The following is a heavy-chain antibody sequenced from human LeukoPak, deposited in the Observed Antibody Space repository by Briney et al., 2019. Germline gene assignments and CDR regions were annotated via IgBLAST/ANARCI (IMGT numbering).Heavy chain of an antibody. CDR3: ARVSGYNYGVDVFDI. D-gene: IGHD5-18*01. CDR1: GGSISSYY. CDR2: IYYSGGT. J-gene: IGHJ3*02. V-gene: IGHV4-59*01. Sequence: PSETLSLTCTVSGGSISSYYWSWIRQPPGKGLEWIGYIYYSGGTNYNPSLKSRVTISIDTSKNQFSLKLSSVTAADTALYYCARVSGYNYGVDVFDIWGQGTMVTVSS.